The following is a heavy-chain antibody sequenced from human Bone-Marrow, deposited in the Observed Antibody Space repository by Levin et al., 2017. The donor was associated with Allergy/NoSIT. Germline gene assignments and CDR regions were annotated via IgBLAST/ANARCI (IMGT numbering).Heavy chain of an antibody. Sequence: LRLSCTVSGGSITTDDDYWSWIRQPPGKGLEWIGYIDYSGGTYFKSSLESRVFISLDTSKNQFSLNLTSVTAADTAVYYCARNYGGEGGWFDPWGQGTLVTVSS. CDR3: ARNYGGEGGWFDP. V-gene: IGHV4-30-4*01. CDR2: IDYSGGT. J-gene: IGHJ5*02. D-gene: IGHD2-21*01. CDR1: GGSITTDDDY.